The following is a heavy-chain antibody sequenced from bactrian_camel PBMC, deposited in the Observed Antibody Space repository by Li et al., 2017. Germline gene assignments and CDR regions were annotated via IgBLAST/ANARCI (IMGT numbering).Heavy chain of an antibody. J-gene: IGHJ4*01. D-gene: IGHD1*01. CDR2: MYAGDGSA. CDR1: IITYSGYC. Sequence: HVQLVESGGGSVQAGGSLRLSCAGSIITYSGYCMGWFRQAPGKEREGVAVMYAGDGSAYYDDAVKGRFTVSRGNDKKTLYLEMNSLKPEDTAKYYCAADPRRSYCSDGSMTGEWLFLGQGTQVTVS. V-gene: IGHV3S1*01.